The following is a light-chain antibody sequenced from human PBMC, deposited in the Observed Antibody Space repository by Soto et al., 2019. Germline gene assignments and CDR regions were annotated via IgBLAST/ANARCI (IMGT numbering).Light chain of an antibody. Sequence: EIVLTQSPGTLSLYPGERATLSCRASQSVSSNLAWYQQKPGQAPRLLTYGASTRATGIPARFSGSGSGTEFTLTISSLQPEDFAVYYCQQYYNWPRTFGQGTKVDIK. CDR3: QQYYNWPRT. V-gene: IGKV3-15*01. J-gene: IGKJ1*01. CDR1: QSVSSN. CDR2: GAS.